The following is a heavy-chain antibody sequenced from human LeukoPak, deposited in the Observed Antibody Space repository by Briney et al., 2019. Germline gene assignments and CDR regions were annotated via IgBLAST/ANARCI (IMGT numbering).Heavy chain of an antibody. V-gene: IGHV4-59*01. D-gene: IGHD2-2*01. Sequence: ASGTLSLTCTVSGGSIGSYYWSWIRQPPGKGLEWIGYIYYSGSTNYNPSLKSRVTISVDTSKNQFSLKLSSVTAADTAVYYCARDSGCGSSTSCPDYYYYYYMDVWGKGTTVTVSS. J-gene: IGHJ6*03. CDR3: ARDSGCGSSTSCPDYYYYYYMDV. CDR2: IYYSGST. CDR1: GGSIGSYY.